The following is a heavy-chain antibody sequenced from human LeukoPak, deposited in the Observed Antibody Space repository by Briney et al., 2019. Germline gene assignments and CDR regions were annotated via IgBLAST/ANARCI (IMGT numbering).Heavy chain of an antibody. V-gene: IGHV4-39*07. CDR3: ARLIRDYRQYYFDF. J-gene: IGHJ4*02. Sequence: PSETLSLTCTVSGGSISSSSYYWGWIRQPPGKGLEWIGSIYYSGSTYYNPSLKSRVTISVDTSKNQFSLDLTSVTAADAAVYYCARLIRDYRQYYFDFWGQGTLVTVSS. CDR1: GGSISSSSYY. CDR2: IYYSGST. D-gene: IGHD4-11*01.